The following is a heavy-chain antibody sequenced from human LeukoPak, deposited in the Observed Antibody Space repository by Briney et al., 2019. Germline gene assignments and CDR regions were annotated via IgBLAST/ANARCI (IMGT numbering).Heavy chain of an antibody. CDR3: AKSASHGYVKWFDP. CDR1: GFTFSSYW. V-gene: IGHV3-74*03. Sequence: GGSLRLSCAASGFTFSSYWMHWVRQAPGKGLVWVSRINTDGSSTKYADSVKGRFTISRDNAKNTLYLQMDSLRVDDTAVYYCAKSASHGYVKWFDPWGQGTLVTVSS. J-gene: IGHJ5*02. CDR2: INTDGSST. D-gene: IGHD5-18*01.